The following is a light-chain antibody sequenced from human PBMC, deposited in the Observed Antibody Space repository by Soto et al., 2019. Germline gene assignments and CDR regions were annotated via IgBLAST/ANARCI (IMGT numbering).Light chain of an antibody. V-gene: IGKV1-5*01. CDR3: LQDYNYGWT. Sequence: DIQMTQSPSTLSASVGDRVTITCRASQSISSWLAWYQQKPGKAPKLLIYDASSLESGVPSRFSGSGSGTEFTLTISSLQPEDFATYYCLQDYNYGWTFGQGTKVDI. CDR1: QSISSW. J-gene: IGKJ1*01. CDR2: DAS.